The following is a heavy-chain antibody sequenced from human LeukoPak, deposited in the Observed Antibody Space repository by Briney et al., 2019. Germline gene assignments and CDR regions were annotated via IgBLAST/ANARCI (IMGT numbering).Heavy chain of an antibody. J-gene: IGHJ4*02. V-gene: IGHV4-4*07. CDR3: ARQVAVAGKAGLDF. CDR1: GGAITNYY. CDR2: IYTTGST. Sequence: GTLSLTCAASGGAITNYYMSWVRQPPGKGLEWIGRIYTTGSTNYNPSLKSRVNMSVDPSKNQFSLKLSSVAAADTAVYYCARQVAVAGKAGLDFWGEGSPVTVSS. D-gene: IGHD6-19*01.